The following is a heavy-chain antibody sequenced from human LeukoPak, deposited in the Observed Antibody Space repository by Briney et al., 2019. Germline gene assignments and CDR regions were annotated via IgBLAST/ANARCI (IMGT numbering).Heavy chain of an antibody. D-gene: IGHD3-10*01. CDR3: ARGFGLLWFGELLSHFDY. J-gene: IGHJ4*02. Sequence: SVKVSCKASGGTFSSYAISWVRQAPGQGLEWMGGIIPIFGTANYAQEFQGRVTITADESTSTAYMELSSLRSDDTAVYYCARGFGLLWFGELLSHFDYWGQGTLVTVSS. CDR2: IIPIFGTA. CDR1: GGTFSSYA. V-gene: IGHV1-69*01.